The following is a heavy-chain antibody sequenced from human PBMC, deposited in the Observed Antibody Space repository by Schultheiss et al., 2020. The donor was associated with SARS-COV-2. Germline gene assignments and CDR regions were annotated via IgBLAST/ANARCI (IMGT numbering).Heavy chain of an antibody. Sequence: GSLRLSCAASGFTFSSYAMSWIRQPPGKGLEWIGEINHSGSTNYNPSLKSRVTISVDTSKNQFSLKLSSVTAADTAVYYCARGGRGYSRYYGMDVWGQGTTVTVSS. V-gene: IGHV4-34*01. J-gene: IGHJ6*02. CDR3: ARGGRGYSRYYGMDV. CDR1: GFTFSSYA. D-gene: IGHD5-12*01. CDR2: INHSGST.